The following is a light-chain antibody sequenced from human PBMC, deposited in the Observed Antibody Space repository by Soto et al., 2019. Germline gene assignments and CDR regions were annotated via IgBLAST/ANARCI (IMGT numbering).Light chain of an antibody. Sequence: EIVLTQSPATLSLSPGDRATLSCRASQSVSSAYLAWCHQKPGQXXRXXXXGXXXRATGIPDRFSGSGSGTDFSLTTSRLEPEDFAVYYCQQYGFSPRTFGQGIKVDIK. CDR1: QSVSSAY. J-gene: IGKJ1*01. CDR3: QQYGFSPRT. V-gene: IGKV3-20*01. CDR2: GXX.